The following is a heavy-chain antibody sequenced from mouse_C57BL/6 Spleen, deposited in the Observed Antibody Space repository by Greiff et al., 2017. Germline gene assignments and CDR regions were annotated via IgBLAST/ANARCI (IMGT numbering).Heavy chain of an antibody. CDR3: ARNNYSNYCDY. Sequence: QVQLQQPGAELVRPGSSVKLSCKASGYTFTSYWMHWVKQRPIQGLEWIGNIDPSDSETHYNQKFKDKATLTVDKSSSTAYMQLSSLTSEDSAVYYCARNNYSNYCDYWGQGTTLTVSS. CDR1: GYTFTSYW. CDR2: IDPSDSET. J-gene: IGHJ2*01. D-gene: IGHD2-5*01. V-gene: IGHV1-52*01.